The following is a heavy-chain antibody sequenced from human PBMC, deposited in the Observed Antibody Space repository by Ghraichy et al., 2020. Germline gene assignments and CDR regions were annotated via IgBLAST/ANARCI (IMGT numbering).Heavy chain of an antibody. D-gene: IGHD5-18*01. J-gene: IGHJ4*02. CDR3: ARVSYTAMVVGDY. CDR1: GFTFSDYY. V-gene: IGHV3-11*01. Sequence: GESLNISCAASGFTFSDYYMSWIRQAPGQGLEWVSYISSSDTTIYYADSVKGRFTISRDNAKNSLYLQMNSLRAEDTAVYYCARVSYTAMVVGDYWGQGTLVTVSS. CDR2: ISSSDTTI.